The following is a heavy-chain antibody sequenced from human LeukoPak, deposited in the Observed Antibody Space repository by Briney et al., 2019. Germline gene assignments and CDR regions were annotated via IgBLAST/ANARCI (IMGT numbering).Heavy chain of an antibody. D-gene: IGHD6-6*01. J-gene: IGHJ6*03. V-gene: IGHV4-59*02. Sequence: SETLSLTCTVSGGSVSSYYWSWIRQPPGKGLEWIGYIYYSGSTNYNPSLKSRVTISVDTSKNQFSLKLSSVTAADTAVYYCARGRKLDTYYYYYYMDVWGKGTTVTVSS. CDR1: GGSVSSYY. CDR2: IYYSGST. CDR3: ARGRKLDTYYYYYYMDV.